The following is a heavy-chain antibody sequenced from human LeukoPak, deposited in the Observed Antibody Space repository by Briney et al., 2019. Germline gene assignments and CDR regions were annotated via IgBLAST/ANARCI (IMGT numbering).Heavy chain of an antibody. CDR3: PSITMVRGTGAHYGMDV. J-gene: IGHJ6*02. D-gene: IGHD3-10*01. V-gene: IGHV4-59*08. CDR2: IYYSGST. Sequence: SETLSLTCTVSGGSISSYYWSWIRQPPWKGLEWLGYIYYSGSTNSNPSLKSRVTISVDTSKHKFSLKLSSVTAADTAVYYCPSITMVRGTGAHYGMDVRGQGTTVTVSS. CDR1: GGSISSYY.